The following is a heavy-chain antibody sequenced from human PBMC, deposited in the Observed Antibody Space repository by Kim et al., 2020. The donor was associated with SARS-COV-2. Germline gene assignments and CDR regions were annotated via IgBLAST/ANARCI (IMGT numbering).Heavy chain of an antibody. D-gene: IGHD3-10*01. CDR3: ARASPEGSGSYYLED. Sequence: NPSLQSRVTISVDQAKNQFSLKVRSVTAADTAVYYCARASPEGSGSYYLEDWGQGTLVTVSS. J-gene: IGHJ4*02. V-gene: IGHV4-59*01.